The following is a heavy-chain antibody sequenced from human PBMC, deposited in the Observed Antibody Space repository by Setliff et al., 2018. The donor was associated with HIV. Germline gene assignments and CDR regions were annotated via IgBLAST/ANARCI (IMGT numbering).Heavy chain of an antibody. CDR2: IYYSGRT. J-gene: IGHJ4*02. D-gene: IGHD3-22*01. CDR1: GGSISSSSYY. CDR3: ALGSSGYPFDH. V-gene: IGHV4-39*07. Sequence: SETLSLTCTVSGGSISSSSYYWGWIRQPPGKGLEWIGNIYYSGRTDYNPSLKSRVTISVDTSKEQFSLKLSSVTAADTAMYYCALGSSGYPFDHWGQGTLVTVSS.